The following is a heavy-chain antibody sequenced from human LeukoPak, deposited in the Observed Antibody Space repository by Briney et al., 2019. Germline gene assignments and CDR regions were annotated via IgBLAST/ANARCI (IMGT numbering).Heavy chain of an antibody. Sequence: SETLSLTCAVYGGSFSGYYWSWIRQHPGKGLEWIGYMFYSGSTNYNPSLKSPLTKSLDTSKSQFSLRLSSVTAADTAVYYCARVVVVSATLKDWFDPWGQGILVTVSS. CDR2: MFYSGST. V-gene: IGHV4-34*09. CDR1: GGSFSGYY. J-gene: IGHJ5*02. CDR3: ARVVVVSATLKDWFDP. D-gene: IGHD2-15*01.